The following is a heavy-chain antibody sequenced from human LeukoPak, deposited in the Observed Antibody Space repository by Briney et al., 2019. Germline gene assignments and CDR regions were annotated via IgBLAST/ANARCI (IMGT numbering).Heavy chain of an antibody. J-gene: IGHJ4*02. CDR3: ARDFFHGHCSGLSCFLLDY. CDR2: ISAHYGNT. Sequence: GASVKVSCKASGYIFTRYGIGWVRQAPGQGLEWMGWISAHYGNTNYAQKFQDRVTMTTDTSTNTAYMELRSLRPDDTAVYHCARDFFHGHCSGLSCFLLDYWGQGSMVTVSS. D-gene: IGHD2-15*01. V-gene: IGHV1-18*04. CDR1: GYIFTRYG.